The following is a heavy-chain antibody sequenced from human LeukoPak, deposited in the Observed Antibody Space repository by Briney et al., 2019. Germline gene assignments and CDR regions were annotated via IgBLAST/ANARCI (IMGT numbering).Heavy chain of an antibody. CDR3: ARDGELWFGELVRGSTTYYFDY. V-gene: IGHV3-48*03. CDR2: ISSSGGTI. J-gene: IGHJ4*02. D-gene: IGHD3-10*01. CDR1: RFTFNSYE. Sequence: PGGSLRLSCAASRFTFNSYEMNWVRQAPGKGLEWVSYISSSGGTIYYADSVKGRFTISRDNSKNTLYLQMNSLRAEDTAVYYCARDGELWFGELVRGSTTYYFDYWGQGTLVTVSS.